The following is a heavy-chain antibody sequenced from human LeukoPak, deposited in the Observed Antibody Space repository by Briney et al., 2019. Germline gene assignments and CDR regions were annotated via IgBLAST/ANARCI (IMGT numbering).Heavy chain of an antibody. CDR3: AHRRTLSSSWASDAFDI. V-gene: IGHV2-5*01. D-gene: IGHD6-13*01. J-gene: IGHJ3*02. Sequence: SGPTLVKPTQTLTLTCTFSGFSLSTSGVGVGWIRQPPGKALEWLALIYWNDDKRYSPSLKSRLTITKDTSKNQVVLTMTNMDPVDTATYYCAHRRTLSSSWASDAFDIWGQGTMVTVSS. CDR2: IYWNDDK. CDR1: GFSLSTSGVG.